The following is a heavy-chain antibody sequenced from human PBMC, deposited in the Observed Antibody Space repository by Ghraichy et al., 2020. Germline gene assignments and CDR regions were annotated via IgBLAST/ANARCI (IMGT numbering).Heavy chain of an antibody. D-gene: IGHD3-16*02. J-gene: IGHJ4*02. V-gene: IGHV1-69*13. Sequence: SVKVSCKASGGTFSSYAISWVRQAPGQGLEWMGGIIPIFGTANYAQKFQGRVTITADESTSTAYMELSSLRSEDTAVYYCARDGVIAPYFDYWGQGTLVTVSS. CDR3: ARDGVIAPYFDY. CDR1: GGTFSSYA. CDR2: IIPIFGTA.